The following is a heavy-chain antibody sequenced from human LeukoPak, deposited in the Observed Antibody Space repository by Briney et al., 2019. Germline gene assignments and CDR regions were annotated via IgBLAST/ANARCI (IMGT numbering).Heavy chain of an antibody. V-gene: IGHV3-53*04. CDR3: TSHFWSGYYPSDY. CDR1: GFTFSSYA. CDR2: IYSGGST. Sequence: GGSLRLSCAASGFTFSSYAMSWVRQAPGKGLEWVSVIYSGGSTYYADSVKGRFTISRHNSKNTLYLQMNSLRAEDTAVYYCTSHFWSGYYPSDYWGQGTLVTVSS. J-gene: IGHJ4*02. D-gene: IGHD3-3*02.